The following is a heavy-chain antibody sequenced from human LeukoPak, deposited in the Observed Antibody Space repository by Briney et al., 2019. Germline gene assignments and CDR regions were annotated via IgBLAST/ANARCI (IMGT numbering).Heavy chain of an antibody. J-gene: IGHJ4*02. CDR3: ARGGCSGGSCYGY. Sequence: GASVTVSCKASGYTFTGYYMHWVRQAPGQGLEWMGRINPNSGGTNYAQKFQGRVTMTRDTSISTAYMELSRLRSDDTAVYYCARGGCSGGSCYGYWGQGALVTVSS. V-gene: IGHV1-2*06. D-gene: IGHD2-15*01. CDR2: INPNSGGT. CDR1: GYTFTGYY.